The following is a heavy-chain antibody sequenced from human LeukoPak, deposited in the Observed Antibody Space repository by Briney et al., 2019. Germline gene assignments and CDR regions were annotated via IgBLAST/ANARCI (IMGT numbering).Heavy chain of an antibody. D-gene: IGHD2-15*01. CDR1: GGSISSGGYS. V-gene: IGHV4-30-2*01. CDR2: IYHSGST. Sequence: SETLSLTCAVSGGSISSGGYSWGWIRQPPGRGLEWIVYIYHSGSTYYNPALKSRITISVYRNKNQFSLKLSSVTAADTAVYYCARFSRVGFDPWGQGTLVTVSS. J-gene: IGHJ5*02. CDR3: ARFSRVGFDP.